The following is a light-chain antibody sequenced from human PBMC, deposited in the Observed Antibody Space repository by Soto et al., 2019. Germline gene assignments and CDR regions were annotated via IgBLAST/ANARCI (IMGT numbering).Light chain of an antibody. V-gene: IGLV1-40*01. CDR2: TNT. J-gene: IGLJ3*02. CDR3: QSYDASLNGV. CDR1: SSNIGAGYA. Sequence: QSVLTQPPSVSGAPGQRVTISCTGTSSNIGAGYAVHWYQLLPGAAPKLLIYTNTNRLSGVPDRFSGSRSGPSASLAITGLQAEDEGEYSCQSYDASLNGVFGGGTKLTVL.